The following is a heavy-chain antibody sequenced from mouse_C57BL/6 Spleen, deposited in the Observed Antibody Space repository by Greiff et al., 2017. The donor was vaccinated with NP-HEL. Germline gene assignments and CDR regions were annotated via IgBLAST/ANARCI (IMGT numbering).Heavy chain of an antibody. CDR1: GYAFTNYL. CDR3: ARPLITTVVAMRLDWYFDV. CDR2: INPGSGGT. V-gene: IGHV1-54*01. Sequence: QVQLQQSGAELVRPGTSVKVSCKASGYAFTNYLIEWVKQRPGQGLAWIGVINPGSGGTNYNEKFKGKATLTADKSSSTAYMQLSSLTSEDSAVYVCARPLITTVVAMRLDWYFDVWGTGTTVTVSS. J-gene: IGHJ1*03. D-gene: IGHD1-1*01.